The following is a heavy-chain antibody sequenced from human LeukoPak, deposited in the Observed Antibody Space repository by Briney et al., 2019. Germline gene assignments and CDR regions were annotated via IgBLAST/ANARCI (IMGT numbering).Heavy chain of an antibody. J-gene: IGHJ4*02. Sequence: ASVKASCKASGYTFTSYDINWVRQATGQGLEWMGWISANSGQTYYAQKLQGRVTMTTDTSTSTAYMELRSLRSDDTAIYYCARDFYHGHCGGGYCYVLDSWGQGTLVTVSS. D-gene: IGHD2-15*01. V-gene: IGHV1-18*01. CDR2: ISANSGQT. CDR1: GYTFTSYD. CDR3: ARDFYHGHCGGGYCYVLDS.